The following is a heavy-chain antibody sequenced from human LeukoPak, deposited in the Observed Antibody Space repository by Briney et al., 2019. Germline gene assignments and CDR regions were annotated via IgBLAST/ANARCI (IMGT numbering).Heavy chain of an antibody. J-gene: IGHJ6*02. CDR2: INVDKGNT. CDR3: ARVRVAAAGTSFYYNYDMDV. D-gene: IGHD6-13*01. CDR1: GYIFRKYS. Sequence: APVKGSCKASGYIFRKYSMAWVRQAPGQKLEWMGWINVDKGNTKYSQKFQGRVTMTRDTPASTAYMELSSLTSEDTGVYYCARVRVAAAGTSFYYNYDMDVWGQGTTVTVSS. V-gene: IGHV1-3*01.